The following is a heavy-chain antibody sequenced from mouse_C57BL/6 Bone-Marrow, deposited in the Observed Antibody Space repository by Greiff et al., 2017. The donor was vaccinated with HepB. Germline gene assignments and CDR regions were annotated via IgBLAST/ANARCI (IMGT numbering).Heavy chain of an antibody. V-gene: IGHV1-81*01. J-gene: IGHJ2*01. CDR3: LTPDTTVGDFDY. CDR1: GYTFTSYG. CDR2: IYPRSGNT. D-gene: IGHD1-1*01. Sequence: VQRVESGAELARPGASVKLSCKASGYTFTSYGISWVKQRTGQGLEWIGEIYPRSGNTYYNEKFKGKATLTADKSSSTAYMELRSLTSEDSAVYFCLTPDTTVGDFDYWGQGTTLTVSS.